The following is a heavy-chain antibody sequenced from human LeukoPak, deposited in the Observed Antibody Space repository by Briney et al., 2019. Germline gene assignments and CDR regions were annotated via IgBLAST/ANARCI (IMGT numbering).Heavy chain of an antibody. J-gene: IGHJ5*02. D-gene: IGHD5-18*01. CDR3: AKDSWGGYSYVNWFDP. V-gene: IGHV3-30*18. CDR1: GFTVSSNY. CDR2: ISYDGSNK. Sequence: GGSLRLSCAASGFTVSSNYMSWVRQAPGKGLEWVAVISYDGSNKYYADSVKGRFTISRDNSKNTLYLQMNSLRAEDTAVYYCAKDSWGGYSYVNWFDPWGQGTLVTVSS.